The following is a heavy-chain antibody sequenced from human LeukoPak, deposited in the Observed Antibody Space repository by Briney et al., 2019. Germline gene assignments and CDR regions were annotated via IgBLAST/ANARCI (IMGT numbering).Heavy chain of an antibody. J-gene: IGHJ4*02. V-gene: IGHV3-21*01. CDR1: GFTFSSYS. D-gene: IGHD3-22*01. CDR3: ARVEERFYYDSSGYYGY. Sequence: GGSLRLSCAASGFTFSSYSMNWVRQAPGKGLEWVSSISSSSSYIYYADSVKGRFTISRDNAKNSLYLQMNSLRAEDTAVYYCARVEERFYYDSSGYYGYWGRGTLVTVSS. CDR2: ISSSSSYI.